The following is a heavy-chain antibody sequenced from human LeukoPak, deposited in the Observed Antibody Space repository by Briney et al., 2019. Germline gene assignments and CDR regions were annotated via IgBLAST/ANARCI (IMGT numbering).Heavy chain of an antibody. CDR2: IKQDGSEK. CDR1: GFTFSSYW. V-gene: IGHV3-7*01. D-gene: IGHD2-15*01. J-gene: IGHJ4*02. CDR3: ARVDDGVVVVGEYYFDY. Sequence: PGGSLRLSCAASGFTFSSYWMSWVRQAPGKGLEWVANIKQDGSEKYYVDSVKGRFTISRDNAKNSLYLQMNSLRAEDTAVYYCARVDDGVVVVGEYYFDYWGQGTLVTVSS.